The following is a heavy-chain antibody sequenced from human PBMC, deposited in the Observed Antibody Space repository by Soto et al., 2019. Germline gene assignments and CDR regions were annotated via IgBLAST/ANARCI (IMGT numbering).Heavy chain of an antibody. Sequence: QVQLVQSGAEVKKPGASVKVSCKASGYTFTSYDINWVRQATGQGLEWMGWMNPNSGNTGYAQKFQGRVTMTRNTAISTAYMELSSLRSEDTAVYYWAITHLRFGEHHYWGQGTLVTVSS. CDR3: AITHLRFGEHHY. D-gene: IGHD3-10*01. V-gene: IGHV1-8*01. J-gene: IGHJ4*02. CDR1: GYTFTSYD. CDR2: MNPNSGNT.